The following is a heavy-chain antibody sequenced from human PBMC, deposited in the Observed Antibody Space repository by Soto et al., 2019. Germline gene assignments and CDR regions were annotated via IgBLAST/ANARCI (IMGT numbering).Heavy chain of an antibody. J-gene: IGHJ6*02. Sequence: SGPTLVNPTQTPTLTCTFSGFSLSTSGMCVSWIRQPPGKALEWLALIDWDDDKYYSTSLKTRLTISKDTSKNQVVLTMTNMDPVDTATYYCARIRAREYDLHYGMDVWGQGTTVTAP. CDR3: ARIRAREYDLHYGMDV. CDR2: IDWDDDK. D-gene: IGHD1-1*01. V-gene: IGHV2-70*01. CDR1: GFSLSTSGMC.